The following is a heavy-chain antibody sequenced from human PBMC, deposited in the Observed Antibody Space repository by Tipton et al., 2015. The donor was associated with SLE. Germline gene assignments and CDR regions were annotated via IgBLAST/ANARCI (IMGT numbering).Heavy chain of an antibody. CDR1: GGSISSGGYY. D-gene: IGHD3-10*01. J-gene: IGHJ3*02. CDR2: IFYSGNT. CDR3: ARLSVDGSGSGDAFDI. Sequence: TLSLTCTVSGGSISSGGYYWNWIRQHPGKGLEWIGYIFYSGNTYYNPSLKSRVTISVDTSKNQFSLKLSSVTAADTAVYYCARLSVDGSGSGDAFDIWGQGTMVTVSS. V-gene: IGHV4-31*03.